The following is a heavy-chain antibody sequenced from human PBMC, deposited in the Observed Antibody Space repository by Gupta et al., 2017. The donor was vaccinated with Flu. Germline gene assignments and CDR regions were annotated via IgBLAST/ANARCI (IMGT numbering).Heavy chain of an antibody. Sequence: QVQLVESGGGVVQPGRSLRLSCAASGFTFSSYDMHWVRQAPGKGLEWVAVISYDGSNKYYADSVKGRFTISRDNSKNTLYLQMNSLRAEDTAVYYCAKDRVLAAAGRYYYYYGMDVWGQGTTVTVSS. D-gene: IGHD6-13*01. J-gene: IGHJ6*02. V-gene: IGHV3-30*18. CDR2: ISYDGSNK. CDR3: AKDRVLAAAGRYYYYYGMDV. CDR1: GFTFSSYD.